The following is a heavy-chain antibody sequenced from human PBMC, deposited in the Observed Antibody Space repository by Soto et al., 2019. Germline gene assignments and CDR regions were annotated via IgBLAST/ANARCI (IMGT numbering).Heavy chain of an antibody. CDR2: IYPGDSDT. J-gene: IGHJ3*02. Sequence: PGESLKISCKGSGYSFTSYWTGWVRQMPGKGLEWMGIIYPGDSDTRYSPSFQGQVTISADKSISTAYLQWSSLKASDTAMYYCASPTYYDSSGYYYVGAFGAFDIWGQGTMVTV. V-gene: IGHV5-51*01. D-gene: IGHD3-22*01. CDR1: GYSFTSYW. CDR3: ASPTYYDSSGYYYVGAFGAFDI.